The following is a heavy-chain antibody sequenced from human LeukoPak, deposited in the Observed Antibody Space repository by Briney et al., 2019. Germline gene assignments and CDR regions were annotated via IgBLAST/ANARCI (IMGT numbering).Heavy chain of an antibody. CDR2: ISSSSSYI. D-gene: IGHD2-2*01. Sequence: PGGSLRLSCAASGFTFSSYSMNWVRQAPGKGLEWVSSISSSSSYIYYADSVKGRFTIFRDNAKNSLYLQMNSLRAEDTAVYYCAREDTDIVVVPAANHFDYWGQGTLVTVSS. CDR3: AREDTDIVVVPAANHFDY. J-gene: IGHJ4*02. CDR1: GFTFSSYS. V-gene: IGHV3-21*01.